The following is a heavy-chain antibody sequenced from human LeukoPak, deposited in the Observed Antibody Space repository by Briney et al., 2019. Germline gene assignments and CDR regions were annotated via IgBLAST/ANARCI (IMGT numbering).Heavy chain of an antibody. V-gene: IGHV3-11*06. CDR2: ISSSSGYT. D-gene: IGHD7-27*01. Sequence: GGSLRLSCAASGFTFSDYYMSWIRQAPGKGLEWVSYISSSSGYTNYTHSVKGRFTISRDNAKNSLFLQMSSLRAEDTAVYYCAREWGSGYFDQGGQGTLVIVSS. CDR1: GFTFSDYY. CDR3: AREWGSGYFDQ. J-gene: IGHJ4*02.